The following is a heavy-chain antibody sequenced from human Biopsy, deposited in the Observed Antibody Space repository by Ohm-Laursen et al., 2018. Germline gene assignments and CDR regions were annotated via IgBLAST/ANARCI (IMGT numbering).Heavy chain of an antibody. J-gene: IGHJ6*02. Sequence: GTRSLTCTVSGDSVTKYYWSWIRQPPGKGLEWIGHIYYSVMTNYNPSLQSRVSISVDTPRNQVSLTLSSVTAADTAVYYCARDSGILNYGNFKYYHYYGMDVWGQGTKVTVSS. CDR1: GDSVTKYY. CDR2: IYYSVMT. CDR3: ARDSGILNYGNFKYYHYYGMDV. D-gene: IGHD4-11*01. V-gene: IGHV4-59*02.